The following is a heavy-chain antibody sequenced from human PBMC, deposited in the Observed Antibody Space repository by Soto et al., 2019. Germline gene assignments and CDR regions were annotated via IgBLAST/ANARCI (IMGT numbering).Heavy chain of an antibody. V-gene: IGHV3-7*03. CDR1: GFTFSSYW. CDR2: IKQDGSEK. CDR3: ARDQLLWFGEPQGAFDI. J-gene: IGHJ3*02. Sequence: EVQLVESGGGLVQPGGSLRLSCAASGFTFSSYWMSWVRQAPGKGLEWVANIKQDGSEKYYVDSVKGRITISRDNAKNSLYLQMNSLRAEDTAVYYCARDQLLWFGEPQGAFDIWGQGTMVTVSS. D-gene: IGHD3-10*01.